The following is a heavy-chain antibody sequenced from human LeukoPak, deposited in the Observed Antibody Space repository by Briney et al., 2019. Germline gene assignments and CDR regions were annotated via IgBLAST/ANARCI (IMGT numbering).Heavy chain of an antibody. CDR2: INGSGSFT. J-gene: IGHJ6*02. Sequence: GGSLRLSCAASGFTFSNYVMGWVRQDPGKGLQWVSIINGSGSFTSYADSVKGRLTISRDNSKNTLYLQMNSLRAEDTAVYYCARDSKVLRFLEWLPYYYYYYGMDVWGQGTTVTVSS. V-gene: IGHV3-23*01. D-gene: IGHD3-3*01. CDR1: GFTFSNYV. CDR3: ARDSKVLRFLEWLPYYYYYYGMDV.